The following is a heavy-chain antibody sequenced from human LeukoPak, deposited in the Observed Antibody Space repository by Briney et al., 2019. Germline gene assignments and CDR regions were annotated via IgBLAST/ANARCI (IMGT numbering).Heavy chain of an antibody. D-gene: IGHD5-12*01. CDR1: GVSISSNNW. V-gene: IGHV4-4*02. Sequence: PSETLSLTCAVSGVSISSNNWWSWVRQPPGKGLEWIGEIYHSGSTNYNPSLKSRVTISVDKSKNQFSLKLSSVTAADTAVYYCASQGYSGFLLLLWGQGTLVTVSS. CDR3: ASQGYSGFLLLL. CDR2: IYHSGST. J-gene: IGHJ4*02.